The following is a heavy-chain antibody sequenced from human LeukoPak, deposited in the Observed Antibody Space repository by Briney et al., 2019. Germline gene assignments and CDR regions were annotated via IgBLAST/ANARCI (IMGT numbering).Heavy chain of an antibody. D-gene: IGHD1-26*01. CDR2: INPNSGNA. Sequence: GASVKVSCKASGYTFSDYDINWVRQATGQGLEWMGWINPNSGNAGYAQKFQGRVTMTRNTSISTAYMGLNSLRSEDTAVYYCARALAWGGSSYSYYYMDVWDKGTTVTVSS. V-gene: IGHV1-8*01. J-gene: IGHJ6*03. CDR3: ARALAWGGSSYSYYYMDV. CDR1: GYTFSDYD.